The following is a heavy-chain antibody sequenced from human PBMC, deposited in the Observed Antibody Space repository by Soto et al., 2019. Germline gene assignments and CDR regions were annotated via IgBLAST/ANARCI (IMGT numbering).Heavy chain of an antibody. CDR2: INPSGGST. D-gene: IGHD3-3*01. CDR3: ARSGGRFLEWLLTPLDY. V-gene: IGHV1-46*01. Sequence: VKVSCKASGYTFTSYYMHWVRQAPGQGLEWMGIINPSGGSTSYAQKFQGRVTMTRDTSTGTVYMELSSLRSEDTAVYYCARSGGRFLEWLLTPLDYWGQGTLVTVSS. J-gene: IGHJ4*02. CDR1: GYTFTSYY.